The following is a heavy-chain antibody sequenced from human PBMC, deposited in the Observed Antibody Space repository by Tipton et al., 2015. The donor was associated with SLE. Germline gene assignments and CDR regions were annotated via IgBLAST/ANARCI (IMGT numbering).Heavy chain of an antibody. CDR1: GFIFSNYG. V-gene: IGHV3-7*01. D-gene: IGHD6-19*01. Sequence: SLRLSCAASGFIFSNYGMHWVRQAPGKGLEWVANIKQDGSEKYYGDSVRGRFTISRDNAKNSLYLQMDSLRADDTGAFYCARPDPSGWYSLDYWGQGTLVTVSS. J-gene: IGHJ4*02. CDR2: IKQDGSEK. CDR3: ARPDPSGWYSLDY.